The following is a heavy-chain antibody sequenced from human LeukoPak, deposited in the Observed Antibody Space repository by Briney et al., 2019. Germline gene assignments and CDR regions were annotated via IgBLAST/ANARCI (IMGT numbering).Heavy chain of an antibody. D-gene: IGHD3-3*01. V-gene: IGHV3-9*01. J-gene: IGHJ6*03. CDR1: GFTFDDYA. Sequence: GGSLRLSCAASGFTFDDYAMHWVRQAPGKGLEWVSGISWNGGSIGYVDSVKGRFTISRDNAKNSLYLQMNSLRAEDTAVYYCARDGGYYPYYYYYMDVWGKGTTVTVSS. CDR3: ARDGGYYPYYYYYMDV. CDR2: ISWNGGSI.